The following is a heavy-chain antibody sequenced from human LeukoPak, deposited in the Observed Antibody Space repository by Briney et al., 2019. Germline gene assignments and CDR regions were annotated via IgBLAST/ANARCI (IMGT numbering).Heavy chain of an antibody. V-gene: IGHV1-2*02. Sequence: ASVKVSCKASGYTFTGYYMHWVRQAPGQGLEWMGWINPNSGGTNYAQKFQGRVTMTRYTSISTAYMELSRLRSDGTAVYYCARVVDSDAFDIWGQGTMVTVSS. CDR2: INPNSGGT. CDR1: GYTFTGYY. D-gene: IGHD5-24*01. CDR3: ARVVDSDAFDI. J-gene: IGHJ3*02.